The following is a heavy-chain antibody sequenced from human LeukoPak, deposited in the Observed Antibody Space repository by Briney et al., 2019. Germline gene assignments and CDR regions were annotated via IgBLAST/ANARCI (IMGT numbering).Heavy chain of an antibody. CDR2: ISGAGT. J-gene: IGHJ1*01. CDR3: ARDPNGNYVGAFDFQR. V-gene: IGHV3-23*01. D-gene: IGHD4-17*01. Sequence: PGGSLRLSCAASGFTFRNYALTWVRQAPGRCLEWVSSISGAGTYYADSAKGRFSISRDNNKNRLYLQMSSLRAEDTAVYYCARDPNGNYVGAFDFQRWGQGTLVTVSS. CDR1: GFTFRNYA.